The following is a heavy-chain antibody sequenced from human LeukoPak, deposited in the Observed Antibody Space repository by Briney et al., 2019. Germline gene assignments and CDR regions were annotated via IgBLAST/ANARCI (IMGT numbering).Heavy chain of an antibody. CDR2: INTDESNT. V-gene: IGHV3-74*01. CDR1: GFAFSSSW. D-gene: IGHD1-7*01. CDR3: ARGYRINWNYYFDY. J-gene: IGHJ4*02. Sequence: AGGSLRLSCAASGFAFSSSWMSWVRQAPGEGLLWVSRINTDESNTDYAASVKGRFTISRDNAKNTLYLQMNSLRVEDTAVYYCARGYRINWNYYFDYWGQGTLVTVSS.